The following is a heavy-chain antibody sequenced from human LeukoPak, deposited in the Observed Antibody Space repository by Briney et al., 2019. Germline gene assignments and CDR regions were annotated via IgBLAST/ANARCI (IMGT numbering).Heavy chain of an antibody. CDR2: IYYSGST. J-gene: IGHJ6*03. CDR3: ARSRYCSSTSCSYYYYMDV. CDR1: GGSISSYY. Sequence: SETLSLTCTVSGGSISSYYWSWIRQPPGKGLEWIGYIYYSGSTNYNPSLKSRVTMSVDTSKNQFSLKLSSVTAADTAVYYCARSRYCSSTSCSYYYYMDVWGKGTTVTVSS. D-gene: IGHD2-2*01. V-gene: IGHV4-59*01.